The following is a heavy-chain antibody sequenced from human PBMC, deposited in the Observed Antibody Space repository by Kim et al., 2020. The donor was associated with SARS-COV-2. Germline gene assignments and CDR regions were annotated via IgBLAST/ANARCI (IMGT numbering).Heavy chain of an antibody. CDR2: INGVGVNK. D-gene: IGHD5-12*01. V-gene: IGHV3-23*01. CDR3: VKEGNLGYASL. Sequence: GGSLRLSCAASGFTFSSYSMSWVRQAPGKGLEWVSAINGVGVNKYYADSVRGRFTISRDNSGNTVYLQMNSLRAEDTALYFCVKEGNLGYASLWVQGTLV. J-gene: IGHJ4*02. CDR1: GFTFSSYS.